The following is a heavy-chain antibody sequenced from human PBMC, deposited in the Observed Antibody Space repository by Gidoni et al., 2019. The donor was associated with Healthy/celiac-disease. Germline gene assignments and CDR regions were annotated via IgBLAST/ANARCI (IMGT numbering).Heavy chain of an antibody. Sequence: QVQLQESGPGLVKPSQTLSLTCTVSGGSISSGDYYWSWIRQPPGKGLDWIGYIYYSGSTYYNPSLKSRVTISVDTSKNQFSLKLSSVTAADTAVYYCARDRGGYSYGYNWFDPWGQGTLVTVSS. CDR1: GGSISSGDYY. D-gene: IGHD5-18*01. J-gene: IGHJ5*02. V-gene: IGHV4-30-4*01. CDR3: ARDRGGYSYGYNWFDP. CDR2: IYYSGST.